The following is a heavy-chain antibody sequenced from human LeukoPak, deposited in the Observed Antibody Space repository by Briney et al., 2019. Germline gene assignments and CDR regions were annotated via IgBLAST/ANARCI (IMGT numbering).Heavy chain of an antibody. J-gene: IGHJ4*02. Sequence: SVKVSCKVSGFTFTSSAAQWVRQARGQRLEWIGWIVLGSGNTNYAQKFQERLTITRDMSTTTAYMELSSLTSEDTAVYYCAGQSGDRRYYYDSSGHAFDYWGQGTLVTVSS. CDR1: GFTFTSSA. CDR2: IVLGSGNT. CDR3: AGQSGDRRYYYDSSGHAFDY. D-gene: IGHD3-22*01. V-gene: IGHV1-58*01.